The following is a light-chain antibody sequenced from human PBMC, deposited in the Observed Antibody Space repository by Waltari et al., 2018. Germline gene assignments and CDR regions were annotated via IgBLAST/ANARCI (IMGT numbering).Light chain of an antibody. V-gene: IGKV4-1*01. CDR3: QQYYRTPQT. CDR2: WAS. CDR1: QSVLYSSNNKNY. Sequence: DIVMTQSPDSLPVSLGERATINCKSSQSVLYSSNNKNYLAWYQQKPGQPPKLLVYWASTRESGVPDRFSGSGSGTDFTLTISSLQAEDVAVYYCQQYYRTPQTFGQGTKVEIK. J-gene: IGKJ1*01.